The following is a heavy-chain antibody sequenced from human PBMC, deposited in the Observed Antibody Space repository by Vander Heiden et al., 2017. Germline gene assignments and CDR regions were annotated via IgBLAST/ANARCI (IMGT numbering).Heavy chain of an antibody. J-gene: IGHJ3*02. CDR1: GFTFSSYA. V-gene: IGHV3-23*01. CDR2: ISGSGGGT. D-gene: IGHD3-10*01. Sequence: EVQLLESGGGLVQPGEFLRLSCAASGFTFSSYAMSWVRQAPGRGLEWFSAISGSGGGTYYADSVKGRFAIARDNSENTLYVQMNSLRAEDTAVYYCAREPIYNSGSGDAFDIWGQVTMVTVSS. CDR3: AREPIYNSGSGDAFDI.